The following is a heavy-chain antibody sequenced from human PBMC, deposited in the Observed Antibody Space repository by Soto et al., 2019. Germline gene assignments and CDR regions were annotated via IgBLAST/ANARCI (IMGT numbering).Heavy chain of an antibody. CDR1: GYTLTELS. CDR2: FDPEDGET. Sequence: GPVKVSCKVSGYTLTELSTHWVRQAPGKGLEWMGGFDPEDGETIYAQKFQGRVTMTEDTSTDTAYMELSSLRSEDTAVYYCATIFSGSVFDYWGQGTLVTVSS. J-gene: IGHJ4*02. V-gene: IGHV1-24*01. CDR3: ATIFSGSVFDY. D-gene: IGHD5-12*01.